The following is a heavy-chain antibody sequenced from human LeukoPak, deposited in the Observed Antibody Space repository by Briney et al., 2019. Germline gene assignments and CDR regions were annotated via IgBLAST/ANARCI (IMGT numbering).Heavy chain of an antibody. CDR1: GFTFSSYG. J-gene: IGHJ4*02. CDR2: ISGSGGTT. CDR3: ARDLRVYGGKGFDY. D-gene: IGHD4-23*01. Sequence: GGSLRLSCAASGFTFSSYGMSWVRQTPGKGLEWVSAISGSGGTTYYADSVKGRFTISRDNSKNTLYLQMNSLRAEDTAVYYCARDLRVYGGKGFDYWGQGTLVTVSS. V-gene: IGHV3-23*01.